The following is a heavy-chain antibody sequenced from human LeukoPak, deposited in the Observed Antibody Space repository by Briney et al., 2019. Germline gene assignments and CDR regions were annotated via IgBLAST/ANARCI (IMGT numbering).Heavy chain of an antibody. CDR2: INPNSGGT. V-gene: IGHV1-2*02. J-gene: IGHJ5*02. CDR1: GYTFTGYY. D-gene: IGHD6-13*01. CDR3: ARDGYSSSWYESTNWFDP. Sequence: GASVKVSCKASGYTFTGYYMHWVRQAPGQGLEWMGWINPNSGGTNYAQKFQGRVTMTRDTPISTAYMELSRLRSEDTAVYYCARDGYSSSWYESTNWFDPWGQGTLVTVSS.